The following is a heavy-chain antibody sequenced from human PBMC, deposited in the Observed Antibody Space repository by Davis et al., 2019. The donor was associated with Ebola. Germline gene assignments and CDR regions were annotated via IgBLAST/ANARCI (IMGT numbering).Heavy chain of an antibody. J-gene: IGHJ4*02. V-gene: IGHV3-49*03. CDR1: GFTFGDYA. CDR2: IRSKAYGGTT. D-gene: IGHD3-10*01. Sequence: GGSLRLSCTASGFTFGDYAMSWFRQAPGKGLEWVGFIRSKAYGGTTEYAASVKGRFTISRDDSKSIAYLQMNSLKTEDTAVYYCTSHYYGSGSYPYWGQGTLVTVSS. CDR3: TSHYYGSGSYPY.